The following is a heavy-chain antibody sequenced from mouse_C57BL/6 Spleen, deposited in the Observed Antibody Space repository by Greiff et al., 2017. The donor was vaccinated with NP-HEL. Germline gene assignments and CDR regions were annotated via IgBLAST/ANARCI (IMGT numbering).Heavy chain of an antibody. Sequence: EVQRVESGGGLVKPGGSLKLSCAAPAFTFSDYGPHWVRQAPEKGLQCVAYISSGSSTIYYADTVKGRFTISRDTAKNTLFLQMTRLGAEGTVMYYCAMNNYGSSSWFAYWGQGTLVTVSA. V-gene: IGHV5-17*01. J-gene: IGHJ3*01. D-gene: IGHD1-1*01. CDR2: ISSGSSTI. CDR3: AMNNYGSSSWFAY. CDR1: AFTFSDYG.